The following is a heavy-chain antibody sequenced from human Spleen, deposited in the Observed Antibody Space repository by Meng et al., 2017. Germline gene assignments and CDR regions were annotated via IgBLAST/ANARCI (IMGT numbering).Heavy chain of an antibody. CDR3: ASLSTSWSGADY. J-gene: IGHJ4*02. V-gene: IGHV4-34*01. CDR2: IHHSGST. CDR1: GGSFSNYY. Sequence: QVQRQQWGEGLLKPSETLALTCAVYGGSFSNYYLSWIRQPPGKGLEWIGEIHHSGSTNYNPSLKSRVTISVDTSKIQFSLKLSSVTAADTAVYYCASLSTSWSGADYWGQGTLVTVSS. D-gene: IGHD6-13*01.